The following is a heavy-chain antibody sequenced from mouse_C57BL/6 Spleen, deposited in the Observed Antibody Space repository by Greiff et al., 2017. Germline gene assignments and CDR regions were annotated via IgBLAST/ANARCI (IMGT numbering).Heavy chain of an antibody. CDR2: IYPGDGDT. Sequence: VQLQESGPELVKPGASVKISCKASGYAFSSSWMNWVKQRPGKGLEWIGRIYPGDGDTNYNGKFKGKATLTADKSSRTAYMQLSSLTSEDSAVYFCARSYYYGSSTFDYWGQGTTLTVSS. V-gene: IGHV1-82*01. D-gene: IGHD1-1*01. CDR3: ARSYYYGSSTFDY. J-gene: IGHJ2*01. CDR1: GYAFSSSW.